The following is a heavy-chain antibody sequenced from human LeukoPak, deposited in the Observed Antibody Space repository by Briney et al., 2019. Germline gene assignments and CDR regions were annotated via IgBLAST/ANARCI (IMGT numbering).Heavy chain of an antibody. D-gene: IGHD4-11*01. Sequence: GGSLRLSCAASGLTVSSNYMSWVRQAPGRGLEWVSVIYSGGSTYYADSVKGRFTISRDTSNNTLYLQMNSLGAEDTAVYYRARGAIDVYSRTRRLDYWGQETLVTVSS. J-gene: IGHJ4*02. CDR3: ARGAIDVYSRTRRLDY. CDR2: IYSGGST. CDR1: GLTVSSNY. V-gene: IGHV3-53*01.